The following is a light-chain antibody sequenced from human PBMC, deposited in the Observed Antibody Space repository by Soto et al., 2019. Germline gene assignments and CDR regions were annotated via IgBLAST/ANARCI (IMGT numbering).Light chain of an antibody. CDR1: QDISNY. V-gene: IGKV1-17*03. CDR2: AIS. CDR3: LQHNSYPWA. J-gene: IGKJ1*01. Sequence: DIQMTQSPSAMYASVGDRVTITCRASQDISNYLAWFQQKPGKVPKRLIYAISSMQIGVPSRFSGSGSGTEFTLTISSLQPEDFATYYCLQHNSYPWAFGQGTKVEIK.